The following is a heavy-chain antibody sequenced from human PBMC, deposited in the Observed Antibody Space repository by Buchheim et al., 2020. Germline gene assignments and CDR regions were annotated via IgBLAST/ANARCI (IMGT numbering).Heavy chain of an antibody. CDR3: ASREAYYYGSGNYYDVDY. D-gene: IGHD3-10*01. V-gene: IGHV4-34*02. Sequence: QVQLQQWGAGLLKPSETLSLPCAVYGGSFSAYYWSWIRQPPGKGLEWIGEINHSGSTNYNPSLNSRVPISVDTSKNHFSLYLNSVTAADTAVYYCASREAYYYGSGNYYDVDYWGQGTL. CDR2: INHSGST. CDR1: GGSFSAYY. J-gene: IGHJ4*02.